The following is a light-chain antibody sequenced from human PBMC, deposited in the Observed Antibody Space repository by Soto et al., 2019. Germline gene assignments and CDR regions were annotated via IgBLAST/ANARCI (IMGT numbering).Light chain of an antibody. V-gene: IGKV3-20*01. CDR1: QIVNNNH. CDR3: QHYETSHT. CDR2: DAS. Sequence: EIVLTQSQGTLSLSPGERASLSCRAGQIVNNNHVAWYQQKPGEAPSPLIYDASSRSTGIPDRFSGSGYRTDFTLSISRLEPEDFAVYYCQHYETSHTFGQGTKLEIK. J-gene: IGKJ2*01.